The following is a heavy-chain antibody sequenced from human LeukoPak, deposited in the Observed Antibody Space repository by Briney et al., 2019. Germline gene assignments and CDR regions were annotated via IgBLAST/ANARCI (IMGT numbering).Heavy chain of an antibody. CDR3: AIQSTLILVHPYFDY. J-gene: IGHJ4*02. V-gene: IGHV3-11*04. Sequence: PGGSLRLSCAASGFTFSDYYMSWIRQAPGKGLEWLSYISSSGSTVYYADSVKGRFTVSRDNAKNSLYLHMNRLRAEDTAVYYCAIQSTLILVHPYFDYWGQGTLVTVSS. CDR2: ISSSGSTV. D-gene: IGHD3-22*01. CDR1: GFTFSDYY.